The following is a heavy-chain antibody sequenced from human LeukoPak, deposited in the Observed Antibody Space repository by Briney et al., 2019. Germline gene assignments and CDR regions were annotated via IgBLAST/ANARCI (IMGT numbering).Heavy chain of an antibody. D-gene: IGHD7-27*01. Sequence: SETLSLTCGVSGGSMIGSFWGWVRRPAGKGLEWIGRIYSLGNTDYNPSLKTRVTLSVDTSRNQFSLSLRSVTAADTAVYFCARVPSGPHWFFDLWGRGTLVTVSS. CDR2: IYSLGNT. J-gene: IGHJ2*01. CDR3: ARVPSGPHWFFDL. CDR1: GGSMIGSF. V-gene: IGHV4-4*07.